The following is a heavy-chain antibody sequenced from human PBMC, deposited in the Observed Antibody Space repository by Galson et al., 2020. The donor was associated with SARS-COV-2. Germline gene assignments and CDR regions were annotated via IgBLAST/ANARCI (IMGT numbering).Heavy chain of an antibody. CDR3: ARDIRYYDSSGYSQTTWGGAIGPHDH. D-gene: IGHD3-22*01. V-gene: IGHV3-33*01. Sequence: GESLKISCAASGFTFSSYGMHWVRQAPGKGLEWVAVIWYDGSNKYYADSVKGRFTISRDNSKNTLYLQMNSLRAEDTAVYYCARDIRYYDSSGYSQTTWGGAIGPHDHWGQGTLVTVSS. CDR1: GFTFSSYG. CDR2: IWYDGSNK. J-gene: IGHJ4*02.